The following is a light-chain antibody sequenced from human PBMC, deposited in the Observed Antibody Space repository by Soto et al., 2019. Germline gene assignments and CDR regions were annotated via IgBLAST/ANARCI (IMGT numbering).Light chain of an antibody. CDR3: QHYNSYSEA. CDR1: QTSATY. CDR2: KAS. V-gene: IGKV1-5*03. J-gene: IGKJ1*01. Sequence: DIQMTQSPSSLSASVGDRVTITCRASQTSATYINWYQQKPGKAPKLLIYKASTLKSGVPSRFSGSGSGTEFTLTISSLQPDDFATYYCQHYNSYSEAFGQGTKVDNK.